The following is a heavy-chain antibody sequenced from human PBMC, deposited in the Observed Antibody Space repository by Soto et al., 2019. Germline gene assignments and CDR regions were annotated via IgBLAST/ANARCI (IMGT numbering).Heavy chain of an antibody. V-gene: IGHV4-4*02. Sequence: QVRLQESGPGLVEPSGTLSLTCAVSGDSVSSSSCWSWVRQAPGKGLEWIGEIYHSGTFNYNPSLASRVSVLVNQAQDQLSLKLEVVARGDTAVEFWVRAVPAATWQYSGMDVWGQGTTVTVSS. D-gene: IGHD2-15*01. CDR3: VRAVPAATWQYSGMDV. J-gene: IGHJ6*02. CDR1: GDSVSSSSC. CDR2: IYHSGTF.